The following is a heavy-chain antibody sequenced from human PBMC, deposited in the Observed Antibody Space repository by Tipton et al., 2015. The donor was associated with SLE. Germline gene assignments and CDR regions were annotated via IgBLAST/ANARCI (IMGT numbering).Heavy chain of an antibody. CDR1: GDSISTTNW. Sequence: TLSLTCAVSGDSISTTNWWSWVRQSPGKGLEWIGEIYHAGNINYNPSLKSRVIMSLDISKSQFSLKLTSVTAADTAVYFCARHGSGSYYNFRWYFQHWGQGTLVTVSS. CDR2: IYHAGNI. V-gene: IGHV4-4*01. CDR3: ARHGSGSYYNFRWYFQH. J-gene: IGHJ1*01. D-gene: IGHD3-10*01.